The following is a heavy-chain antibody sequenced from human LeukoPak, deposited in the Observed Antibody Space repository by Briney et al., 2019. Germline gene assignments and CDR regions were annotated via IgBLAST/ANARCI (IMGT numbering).Heavy chain of an antibody. J-gene: IGHJ4*02. Sequence: ASVKVSCKASGYTFTGYYMHWVRQAPGQGLEWMGWINPNSGGTNYAQKFQGRVTMTRDTSISTAYMELSRLRSDDTAVYYCATTSPYGSGSYYTRPLDYWGQGTLVTVSS. D-gene: IGHD3-10*01. CDR3: ATTSPYGSGSYYTRPLDY. CDR2: INPNSGGT. CDR1: GYTFTGYY. V-gene: IGHV1-2*02.